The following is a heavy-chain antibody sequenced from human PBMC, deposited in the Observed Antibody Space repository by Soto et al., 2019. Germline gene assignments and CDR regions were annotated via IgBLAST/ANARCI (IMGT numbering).Heavy chain of an antibody. J-gene: IGHJ6*02. CDR3: AKRDDFWSGYYYYYYGMDV. CDR1: GFTFSSYA. CDR2: ISGSGGST. V-gene: IGHV3-23*01. Sequence: GGSLRLSCAASGFTFSSYAMSWVRQAPGKGLEWVSAISGSGGSTYYADSVKGRFTISRDNSKNTRYRQRNSLRAEDTAVYYCAKRDDFWSGYYYYYYGMDVWGQGTTVTVSS. D-gene: IGHD3-3*01.